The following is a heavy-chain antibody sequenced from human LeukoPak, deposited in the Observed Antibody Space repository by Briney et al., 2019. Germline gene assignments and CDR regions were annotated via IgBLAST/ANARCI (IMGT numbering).Heavy chain of an antibody. V-gene: IGHV3-30*18. CDR2: ISYDGSNK. Sequence: PGRSLRLSCEASGFTFSSYGMHWVRQAPGKGLEWVAVISYDGSNKYYADSVKGRFTISRDNSKNTLYLQMNSLRAEDTAVYYCAKDYYDSSGYLVRLLGMDVWGQGTTVTVSS. J-gene: IGHJ6*02. D-gene: IGHD3-22*01. CDR1: GFTFSSYG. CDR3: AKDYYDSSGYLVRLLGMDV.